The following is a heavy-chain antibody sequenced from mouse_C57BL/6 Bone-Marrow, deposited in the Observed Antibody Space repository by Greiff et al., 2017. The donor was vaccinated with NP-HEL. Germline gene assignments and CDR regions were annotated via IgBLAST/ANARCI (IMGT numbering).Heavy chain of an antibody. J-gene: IGHJ3*01. CDR3: AREGLLPAWVAY. Sequence: QVQLQQSGAELVMPGASVKLSCKASGYTFTDYWMHWVKQRPGHGLEWIGVIDPSYSYTTYNQKFKGKATLTVDKSSSTAYMELSSLTSEDTAAYYGAREGLLPAWVAYWGQGNLAIVSA. D-gene: IGHD2-3*01. CDR1: GYTFTDYW. CDR2: IDPSYSYT. V-gene: IGHV1-69*01.